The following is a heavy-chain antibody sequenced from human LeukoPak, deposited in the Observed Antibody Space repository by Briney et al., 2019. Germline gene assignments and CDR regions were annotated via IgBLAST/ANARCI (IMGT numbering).Heavy chain of an antibody. J-gene: IGHJ4*02. D-gene: IGHD3-16*01. CDR2: IIPIFGTA. Sequence: SVNVSCKASGGTFSSYAISWVRQAPGQGLEWMGGIIPIFGTANYAQKFQGRVTITTDESTSTAYMELSILRSEDTAVYYCARVKEEGAFDYWGQGTLVTVSS. CDR3: ARVKEEGAFDY. V-gene: IGHV1-69*05. CDR1: GGTFSSYA.